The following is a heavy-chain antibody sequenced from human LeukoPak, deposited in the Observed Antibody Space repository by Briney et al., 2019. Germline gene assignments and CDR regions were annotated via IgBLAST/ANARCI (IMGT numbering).Heavy chain of an antibody. V-gene: IGHV4-59*13. CDR2: IYYSGIT. Sequence: SETLSLPCSVSGDSISIYYWSWIRQPPGKGLEGFGYIYYSGITNYNPSLKGRVTISVDTSKNQLSLKLSSVTAADTAVYYCARESSGFGELLSYFDYGGQGTLVTVSS. J-gene: IGHJ4*02. D-gene: IGHD3-10*01. CDR1: GDSISIYY. CDR3: ARESSGFGELLSYFDY.